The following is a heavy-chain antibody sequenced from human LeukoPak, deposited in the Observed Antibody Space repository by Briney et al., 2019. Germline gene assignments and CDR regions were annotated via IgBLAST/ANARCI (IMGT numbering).Heavy chain of an antibody. D-gene: IGHD1-26*01. Sequence: GGSLRLSCAASGFSVNTNYMTWVRQAPGKGLEWVSVLYSGGGAYYADSVKDRFTISRDNSKNTLYLQMNSLRAEDTAVYYCAKDWSGRGSAFDIWGQGTMVTVSS. CDR2: LYSGGGA. V-gene: IGHV3-66*01. CDR1: GFSVNTNY. CDR3: AKDWSGRGSAFDI. J-gene: IGHJ3*02.